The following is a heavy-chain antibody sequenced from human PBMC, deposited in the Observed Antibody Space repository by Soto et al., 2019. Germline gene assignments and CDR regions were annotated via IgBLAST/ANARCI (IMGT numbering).Heavy chain of an antibody. Sequence: PGGSLRLSCAASGFTFSSYGMHWVRQAPGKGLEWVAVISYDGSNKYYADSVKGRFTISRDNSKNTLYLQMNSLRAEDTAVYYCAKEPAPGYYDYFDYWGQGTLVTVSS. CDR2: ISYDGSNK. CDR3: AKEPAPGYYDYFDY. D-gene: IGHD1-26*01. J-gene: IGHJ4*02. V-gene: IGHV3-30*18. CDR1: GFTFSSYG.